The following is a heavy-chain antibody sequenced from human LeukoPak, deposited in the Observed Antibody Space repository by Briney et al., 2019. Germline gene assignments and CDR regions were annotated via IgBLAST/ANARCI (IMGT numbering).Heavy chain of an antibody. Sequence: ASVKVSCKASGYTFTSYGISWVRQAPGQGLEWMGWISAYNGNTNYAQKLQGRVTMTTDTSTSTAYMELRSLRSDDTAVYYCARVHAIAQPMRYFDYWGQGTLVTVSS. CDR3: ARVHAIAQPMRYFDY. CDR2: ISAYNGNT. V-gene: IGHV1-18*01. D-gene: IGHD2-8*01. CDR1: GYTFTSYG. J-gene: IGHJ4*02.